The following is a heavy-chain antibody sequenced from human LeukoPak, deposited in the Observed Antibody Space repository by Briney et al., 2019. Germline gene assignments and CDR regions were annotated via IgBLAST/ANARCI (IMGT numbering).Heavy chain of an antibody. D-gene: IGHD7-27*01. CDR1: GDSIGSGTHY. J-gene: IGHJ4*02. V-gene: IGHV4-39*01. CDR2: IYYSGST. CDR3: ARHLALGPYDY. Sequence: SETLSLTRTVSGDSIGSGTHYWGWIRQPPGKGLEWIGSIYYSGSTYYTPSLKSRVTISVDTSKNQFSLKVTSVTAADTAVYYCARHLALGPYDYWGQGTLVTVSS.